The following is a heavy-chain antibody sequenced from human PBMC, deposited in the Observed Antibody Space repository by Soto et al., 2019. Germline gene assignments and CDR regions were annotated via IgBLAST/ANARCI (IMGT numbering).Heavy chain of an antibody. CDR1: GGSVSSGSYY. Sequence: SETLSLTCTVSGGSVSSGSYYWGWIRQPPGKGLEWIGSIYYSGSTYYNPSLKSRVTISVDTSKNQFSLKLSSVTAADTAVYYCARHGYSSGWAPYYYYGMDVWGQGTTVTVSS. CDR3: ARHGYSSGWAPYYYYGMDV. J-gene: IGHJ6*02. V-gene: IGHV4-39*01. CDR2: IYYSGST. D-gene: IGHD6-19*01.